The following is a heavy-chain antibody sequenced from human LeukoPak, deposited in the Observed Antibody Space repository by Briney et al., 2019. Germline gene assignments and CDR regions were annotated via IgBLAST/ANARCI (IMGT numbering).Heavy chain of an antibody. V-gene: IGHV4-59*01. J-gene: IGHJ4*02. Sequence: SETLSLTCTVSGGSISSYYWSWIRQPPGKGREWIGYILYSGSTNYNTSQKSRVTIPVNTSKNQFSVKLSSVTAADAAVYYCARARIGFGELYLDYWGQGTLVTVSS. CDR3: ARARIGFGELYLDY. CDR2: ILYSGST. D-gene: IGHD3-10*01. CDR1: GGSISSYY.